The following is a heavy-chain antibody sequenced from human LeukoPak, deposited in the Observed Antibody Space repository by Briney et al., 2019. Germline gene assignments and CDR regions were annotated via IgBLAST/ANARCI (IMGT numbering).Heavy chain of an antibody. CDR3: ARVASYYDILTGYQNWFDP. J-gene: IGHJ5*02. CDR2: INHSGST. CDR1: GGSFSGDY. D-gene: IGHD3-9*01. V-gene: IGHV4-34*01. Sequence: SETLSLTCAVYGGSFSGDYWSWIRQPPGKGLEWIGEINHSGSTNYNPSLKSRVTISVDTSRNQFSLKLSFVTAADSAVYYCARVASYYDILTGYQNWFDPWGQGTLVTVSS.